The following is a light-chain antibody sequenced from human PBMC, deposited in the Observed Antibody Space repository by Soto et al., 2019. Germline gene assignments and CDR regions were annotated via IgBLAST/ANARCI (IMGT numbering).Light chain of an antibody. Sequence: QSALTQPRSVSGCPGQSVTISCTGTSSDVGGYNYVSWYQQHPGKAPKLMIYDVSKRPSGVPDRFSGSKSGNTASLTISGLKAEDEDDYYCCSYAGSYTLVFGGGTKLTVL. J-gene: IGLJ2*01. CDR2: DVS. V-gene: IGLV2-11*01. CDR3: CSYAGSYTLV. CDR1: SSDVGGYNY.